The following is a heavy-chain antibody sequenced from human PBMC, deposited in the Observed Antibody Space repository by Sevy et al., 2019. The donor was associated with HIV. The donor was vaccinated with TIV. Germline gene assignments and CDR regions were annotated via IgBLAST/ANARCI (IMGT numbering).Heavy chain of an antibody. Sequence: GGSLRLSCAASGFTFSTYAMHWVRQAPGRGLEYVAAISANGGNTYYANSVKGRFTISRDNSKNTLYLQMGSLRAEDMAVCYCARATFWSGWLFEYWGQGTLVTVSS. CDR2: ISANGGNT. V-gene: IGHV3-64*01. CDR1: GFTFSTYA. D-gene: IGHD3-3*01. J-gene: IGHJ4*02. CDR3: ARATFWSGWLFEY.